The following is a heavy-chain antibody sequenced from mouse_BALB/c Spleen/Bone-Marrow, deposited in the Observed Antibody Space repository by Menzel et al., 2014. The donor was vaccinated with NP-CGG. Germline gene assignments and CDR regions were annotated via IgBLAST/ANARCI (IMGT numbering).Heavy chain of an antibody. CDR3: TTSRGYNWFAY. V-gene: IGHV1S16*01. Sequence: VKLQESGAELVKPGASVKLSCKASGYTFXSYYMYWVKQRPGQGLEWIGEINPSNGGADFNEKFKIKATLTVDKSSSTAYMQLSSLTSEDSAVYYCTTSRGYNWFAYWGQGTLVTVSA. D-gene: IGHD2-2*01. J-gene: IGHJ3*01. CDR2: INPSNGGA. CDR1: GYTFXSYY.